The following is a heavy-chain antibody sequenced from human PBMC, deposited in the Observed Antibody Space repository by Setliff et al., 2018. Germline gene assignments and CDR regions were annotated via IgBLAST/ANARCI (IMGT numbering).Heavy chain of an antibody. CDR3: ARGYYDSYARYYVVGDY. V-gene: IGHV1-46*01. D-gene: IGHD3-22*01. CDR1: GYTFTNHY. J-gene: IGHJ4*02. CDR2: INPGGST. Sequence: ASVKVSCKASGYTFTNHYMHWVRQAPGQGLEWMGMINPGGSTTYAQKFQGRVTMTRDTSTSTVYMELSSLRTEDTAVYYCARGYYDSYARYYVVGDYWGQGTPVTVSS.